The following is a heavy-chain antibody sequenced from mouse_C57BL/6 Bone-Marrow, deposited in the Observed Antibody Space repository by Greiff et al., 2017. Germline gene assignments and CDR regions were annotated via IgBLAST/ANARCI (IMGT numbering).Heavy chain of an antibody. CDR3: ARSPNWDYAMDY. CDR1: GYTFTSYW. Sequence: QVQLQQPGAELVKPGASVKMSCKASGYTFTSYWITWVKQRPGQGLEWIGDIYPGSGSTNYNEKFKSKATLTVDTSSSTTYMQLSSLTSEDSAVYYCARSPNWDYAMDYWGQGTSVTVSS. D-gene: IGHD4-1*01. V-gene: IGHV1-55*01. CDR2: IYPGSGST. J-gene: IGHJ4*01.